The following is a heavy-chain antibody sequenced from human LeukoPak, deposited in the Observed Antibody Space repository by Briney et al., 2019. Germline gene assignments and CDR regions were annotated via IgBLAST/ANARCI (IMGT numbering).Heavy chain of an antibody. CDR3: ARGQYRYAVDY. J-gene: IGHJ4*02. D-gene: IGHD5-18*01. CDR1: GYSFPAKY. CDR2: INPNSGDT. Sequence: GASVKVSCKASGYSFPAKYMHWVRQAPGQGLEGMGWINPNSGDTTFAQKFQDRGTMTRDTSISTAYMELSSLTSDDTAVYYCARGQYRYAVDYWGQGTLVTVSS. V-gene: IGHV1-2*02.